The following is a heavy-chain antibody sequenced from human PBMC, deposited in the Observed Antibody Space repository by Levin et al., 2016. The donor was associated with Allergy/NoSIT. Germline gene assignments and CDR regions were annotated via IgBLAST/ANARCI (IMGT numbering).Heavy chain of an antibody. CDR2: IYYSGST. V-gene: IGHV4-39*01. Sequence: SETLSLTCTVSGGSISSSSYYWGWIRQPPGKGLEWIGSIYYSGSTYYNPSLKSRVTISVDTSKNQFSLKLSSVTAADTAVYYCTLTTPGAYGMDVWGQGTTVTVSS. CDR3: TLTTPGAYGMDV. CDR1: GGSISSSSYY. D-gene: IGHD1-1*01. J-gene: IGHJ6*02.